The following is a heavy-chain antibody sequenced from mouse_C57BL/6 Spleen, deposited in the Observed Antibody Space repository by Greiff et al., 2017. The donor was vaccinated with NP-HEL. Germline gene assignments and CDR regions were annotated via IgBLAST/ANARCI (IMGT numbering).Heavy chain of an antibody. V-gene: IGHV1-55*01. CDR2: IYPGSGST. D-gene: IGHD1-1*01. J-gene: IGHJ1*03. CDR1: GYTFTSYW. CDR3: ARYYGGSFYWYFEG. Sequence: QVQLQQPGAELVKPGASVKMSCTASGYTFTSYWITWVKQRPGQGLEWIGDIYPGSGSTNYNEKFKSKATLTVDTSSSTAYMQLSSLTSEDSAVYYCARYYGGSFYWYFEGWGTGTTVTVSS.